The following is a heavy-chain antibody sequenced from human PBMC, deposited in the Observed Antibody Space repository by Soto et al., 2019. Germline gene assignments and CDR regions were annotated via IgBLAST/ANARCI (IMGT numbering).Heavy chain of an antibody. Sequence: WLPLRLSCRDSGFNCVDYGMSRVRQAPRKRLEWVSAISGSGGSTYYADSVKGRFTISRDSSKNTLYLQMNSLRAEDTAVYYCAKEAGIAVAGMEYNWFDPWGQGILVTVSS. V-gene: IGHV3-23*01. CDR1: GFNCVDYG. D-gene: IGHD6-19*01. CDR3: AKEAGIAVAGMEYNWFDP. CDR2: ISGSGGST. J-gene: IGHJ5*02.